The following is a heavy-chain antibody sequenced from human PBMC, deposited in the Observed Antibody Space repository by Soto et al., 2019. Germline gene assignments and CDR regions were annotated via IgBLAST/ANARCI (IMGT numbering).Heavy chain of an antibody. V-gene: IGHV4-39*01. CDR3: ARGLSSPSATGI. J-gene: IGHJ4*02. CDR1: GGSVSSCCNY. D-gene: IGHD6-6*01. CDR2: IHNSGST. Sequence: SETLSLTCTVSGGSVSSCCNYWGWVRQPPGKGLEWIGSIHNSGSTSYNPSLRSRVTISVDTPKNQFSLTLTSVTAAVTAVYYCARGLSSPSATGIWGQGILVTVSS.